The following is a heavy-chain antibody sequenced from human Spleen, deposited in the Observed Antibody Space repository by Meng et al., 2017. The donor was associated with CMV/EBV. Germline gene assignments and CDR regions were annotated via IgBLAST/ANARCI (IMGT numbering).Heavy chain of an antibody. CDR3: ARSRFGELDYFDY. CDR1: GFAFNFYV. D-gene: IGHD3-10*01. CDR2: ISGSGGSA. J-gene: IGHJ4*02. V-gene: IGHV3-23*01. Sequence: GESLKISCAATGFAFNFYVMNWVRQAPGKGLEWVSGISGSGGSAYYADSVKGRFTISRDNSKNTLYLQMDSLRAEDTAVYYCARSRFGELDYFDYWGQGTLVTVSS.